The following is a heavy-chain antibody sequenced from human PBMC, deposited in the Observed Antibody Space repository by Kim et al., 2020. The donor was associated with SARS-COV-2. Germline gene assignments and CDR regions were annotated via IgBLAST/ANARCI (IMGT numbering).Heavy chain of an antibody. Sequence: GESLKISCKGSGYSFTSYWIGWVRQMPGKGLEWMGIIYPGDSDTRYSPSFQGQVTISADKSISTAYLQWSSLKASDTAMYYCARRISTMVRGVIYYYYGMDVWGQGTTVTVSS. CDR3: ARRISTMVRGVIYYYYGMDV. V-gene: IGHV5-51*01. CDR2: IYPGDSDT. CDR1: GYSFTSYW. D-gene: IGHD3-10*01. J-gene: IGHJ6*02.